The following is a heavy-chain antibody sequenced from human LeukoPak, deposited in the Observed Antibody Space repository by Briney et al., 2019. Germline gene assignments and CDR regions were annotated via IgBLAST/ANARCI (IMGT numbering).Heavy chain of an antibody. CDR1: GFTFSSYA. CDR2: ISGSGGST. Sequence: GGSLRLSCAASGFTFSSYAMSWVRQAPGKGLEWVSAISGSGGSTYYADSVKGRFTISRDNSKNTLYLQMNSLRAEDTAVYYCARPLIAAAIWSGMDVWGQGTTVTVSS. CDR3: ARPLIAAAIWSGMDV. D-gene: IGHD6-13*01. J-gene: IGHJ6*02. V-gene: IGHV3-23*01.